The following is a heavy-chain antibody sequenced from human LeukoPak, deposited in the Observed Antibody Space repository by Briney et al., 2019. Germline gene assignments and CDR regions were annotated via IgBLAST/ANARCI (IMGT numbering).Heavy chain of an antibody. D-gene: IGHD6-19*01. V-gene: IGHV3-30*18. CDR1: GFTFSSYG. Sequence: TGGSLRLSCAASGFTFSSYGMHWVRQAPGKGLEWVAVISYDGSSKYYADSVKGRFTISRDNSKNTLYLQMNSLRAEDTAVYYCAKVGRSGWPDFDYWGQGTLVTVSS. J-gene: IGHJ4*02. CDR3: AKVGRSGWPDFDY. CDR2: ISYDGSSK.